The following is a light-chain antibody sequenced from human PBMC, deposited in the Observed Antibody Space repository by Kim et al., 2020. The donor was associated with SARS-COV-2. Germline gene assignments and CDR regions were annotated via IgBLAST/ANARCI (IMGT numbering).Light chain of an antibody. Sequence: QPTSISSRATQSRVSSDGNTYLNWFRQRPGQSPRRLIFKVSHRDSGVPDRFTGRGSGTDFPLKISRVEAVDVGVYYCMQAALFPYSFGQGTKLEI. J-gene: IGKJ2*03. CDR1: QSRVSSDGNTY. CDR2: KVS. CDR3: MQAALFPYS. V-gene: IGKV2-30*01.